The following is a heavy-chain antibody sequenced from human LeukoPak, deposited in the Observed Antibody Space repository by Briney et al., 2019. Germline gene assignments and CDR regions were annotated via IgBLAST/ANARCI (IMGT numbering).Heavy chain of an antibody. CDR3: ADGSRRDYYYGMDV. J-gene: IGHJ6*02. Sequence: GASVKVSCKASGGTFSSYAISWVRQAPGQGLEWMGGIIPIFGTANYAQKFQGRVTITADESTSTAYMELSSLRSEDTAVYYCADGSRRDYYYGMDVWGQGTTVTVSS. CDR1: GGTFSSYA. CDR2: IIPIFGTA. D-gene: IGHD2-2*01. V-gene: IGHV1-69*13.